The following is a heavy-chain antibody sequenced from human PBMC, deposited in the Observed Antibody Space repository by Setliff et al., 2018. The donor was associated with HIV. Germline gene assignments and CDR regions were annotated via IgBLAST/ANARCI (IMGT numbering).Heavy chain of an antibody. J-gene: IGHJ4*02. V-gene: IGHV4-39*01. CDR3: ARASWLVAVRFLDF. Sequence: SETLSLTCAVSGGSISSGSYYWSWSRQPPGKGLEWIGEINHSGSTNYNSSLKSRVTISLDTSKNQFSLKLSSVTAADTAVYYFARASWLVAVRFLDFWGQGTLVTVSS. D-gene: IGHD5-12*01. CDR2: INHSGST. CDR1: GGSISSGSYY.